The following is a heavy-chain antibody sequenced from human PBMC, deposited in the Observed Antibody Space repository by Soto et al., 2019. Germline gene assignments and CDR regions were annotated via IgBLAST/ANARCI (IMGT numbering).Heavy chain of an antibody. V-gene: IGHV1-18*01. D-gene: IGHD3-3*01. J-gene: IGHJ4*02. CDR1: GYIFTNYG. CDR3: ARYVRYDFWRGSTSRNDYVDY. Sequence: QVQLVQAGPEVKKPGASVKVSCKASGYIFTNYGITWVRQAPGQGLEWMGWISSYNGNTNYAQKFQGRVTMTTNISTTMTYMEVRRLTSDDAAVYYFARYVRYDFWRGSTSRNDYVDYWGQGTLVTGSS. CDR2: ISSYNGNT.